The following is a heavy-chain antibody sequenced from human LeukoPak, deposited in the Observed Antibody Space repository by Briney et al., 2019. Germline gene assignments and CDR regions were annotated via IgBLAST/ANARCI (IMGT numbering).Heavy chain of an antibody. D-gene: IGHD6-13*01. Sequence: GRSLRLSCAASGFTFSSYAMHWVRQAPGKGLECVAVISYDGSNKYYADSVKGRFTISRDNSKNTLYLQMNSLRAEDTAVYYCARDREYSSSWYECWFDPWGQGTLVTVSS. J-gene: IGHJ5*02. CDR3: ARDREYSSSWYECWFDP. V-gene: IGHV3-30*04. CDR1: GFTFSSYA. CDR2: ISYDGSNK.